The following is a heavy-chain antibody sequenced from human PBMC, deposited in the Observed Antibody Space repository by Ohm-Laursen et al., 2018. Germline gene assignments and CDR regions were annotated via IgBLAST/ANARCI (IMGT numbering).Heavy chain of an antibody. CDR1: GFTFTSSG. CDR3: AKEEQLTREYFDY. CDR2: ISYDGTDK. Sequence: SLRLSCAASGFTFTSSGMHWVRQAPGKGLEWVAVISYDGTDKYYGDSVKGRFTISRDNSKNTLYLQMNSLRAEDTAVYYCAKEEQLTREYFDYWGQGTLVTVSS. J-gene: IGHJ4*02. D-gene: IGHD6-6*01. V-gene: IGHV3-30*18.